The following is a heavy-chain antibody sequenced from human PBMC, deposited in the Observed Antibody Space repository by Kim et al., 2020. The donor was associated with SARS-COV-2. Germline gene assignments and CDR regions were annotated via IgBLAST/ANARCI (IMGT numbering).Heavy chain of an antibody. CDR3: ARSMTTFDP. CDR2: RST. D-gene: IGHD4-17*01. Sequence: RSTNYNPSLTRRVTISVDTSKTPFSLRLSSVTAADTAVYYCARSMTTFDPWGQGTLVTVSS. V-gene: IGHV4-4*09. J-gene: IGHJ5*02.